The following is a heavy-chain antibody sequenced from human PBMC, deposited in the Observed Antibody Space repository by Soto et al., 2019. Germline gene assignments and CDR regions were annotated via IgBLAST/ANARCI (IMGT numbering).Heavy chain of an antibody. J-gene: IGHJ6*02. Sequence: QVQLVQSGAEVKKPGASVKVSCKASGYTFTSYGISWVRQAPGQGLEWMGWISAYNGNTNYAQKLQGRVTMTTDTSTSTANMELRSLRSDDTAVYYCARETSYYGSGSSMDVWGQGTTVTVSS. CDR2: ISAYNGNT. CDR1: GYTFTSYG. V-gene: IGHV1-18*01. CDR3: ARETSYYGSGSSMDV. D-gene: IGHD3-10*01.